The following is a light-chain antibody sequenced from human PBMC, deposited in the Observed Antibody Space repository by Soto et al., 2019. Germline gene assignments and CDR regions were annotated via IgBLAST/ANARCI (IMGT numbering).Light chain of an antibody. CDR3: QSYDSSLSGVV. Sequence: QSVLTHPASVSGAPGQRVTLSCTGSGSNIGAGYDVHWYQHLPGTALKLLIYTNINRPSGVPDRFSASKSGTSASLAITGLQAGDEADYYCQSYDSSLSGVVFGGGTKRTVL. CDR2: TNI. V-gene: IGLV1-40*01. CDR1: GSNIGAGYD. J-gene: IGLJ2*01.